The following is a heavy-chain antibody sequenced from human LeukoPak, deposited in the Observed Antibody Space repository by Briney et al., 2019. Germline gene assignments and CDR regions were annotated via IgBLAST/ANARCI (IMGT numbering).Heavy chain of an antibody. J-gene: IGHJ3*01. CDR3: GAFDV. CDR1: TFSISSFY. V-gene: IGHV4-59*01. CDR2: YYYTGSS. Sequence: PENLSCNASGYTFSISSFYWSWVPQPPGKGLECIGYYYYTGSSNYSPSLKSRVTISLDASKNQFSLELRSVTAADTAVYYCGAFDVWGQGTMATVSS.